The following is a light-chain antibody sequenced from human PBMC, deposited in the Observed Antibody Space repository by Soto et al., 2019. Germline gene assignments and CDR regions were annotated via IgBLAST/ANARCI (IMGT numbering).Light chain of an antibody. CDR3: QQRSNWPIT. CDR1: QGVSRK. Sequence: IVMTQSPATMSVAPGERVTFSCRDSQGVSRKLAWYQQKPGQAPRLPIYEASNRATGIPARVSGSGSGTAGTLTISSLENEDVAVYACQQRSNWPITFGQGTRLEIK. CDR2: EAS. J-gene: IGKJ5*01. V-gene: IGKV3-11*01.